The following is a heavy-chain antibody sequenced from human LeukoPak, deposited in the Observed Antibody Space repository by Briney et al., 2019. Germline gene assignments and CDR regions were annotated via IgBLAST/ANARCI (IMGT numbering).Heavy chain of an antibody. Sequence: PSETLSLTCTVSGGSISSSSYYWGWIRQPPGKGLEWIGSLYYSGSTYYNPSLKSRVTISVDTSKNQFSLKLISVTAADTAVYYCARHRIGSCTGGSCYMYYFDYWGQGTLVTVSS. J-gene: IGHJ4*02. CDR1: GGSISSSSYY. CDR2: LYYSGST. V-gene: IGHV4-39*01. D-gene: IGHD2-15*01. CDR3: ARHRIGSCTGGSCYMYYFDY.